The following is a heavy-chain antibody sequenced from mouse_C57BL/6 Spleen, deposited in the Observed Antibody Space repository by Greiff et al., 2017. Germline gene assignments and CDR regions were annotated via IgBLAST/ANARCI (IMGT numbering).Heavy chain of an antibody. Sequence: VMLVESGPELVKPGASVKISCKASGYAFSSSWMNWVKQRPGKGLEWIGRIYPGDGDTNYNGKFKGKATLTADKSSSTAYMQLSSLTSEDSAVYFCAREGPSWFYFDYWGQGTTLTVSS. CDR1: GYAFSSSW. J-gene: IGHJ2*01. D-gene: IGHD2-2*01. V-gene: IGHV1-82*01. CDR3: AREGPSWFYFDY. CDR2: IYPGDGDT.